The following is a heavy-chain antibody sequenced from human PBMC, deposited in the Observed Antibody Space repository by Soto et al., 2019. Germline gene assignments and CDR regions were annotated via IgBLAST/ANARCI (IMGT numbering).Heavy chain of an antibody. CDR3: AGHGYSSQDY. D-gene: IGHD5-18*01. CDR1: GFTFSSFA. CDR2: SSGSGGDT. V-gene: IGHV3-23*01. J-gene: IGHJ4*01. Sequence: GGSLRLSCVASGFTFSSFALSWVRQAPGKGLEWVSASSGSGGDTDYADSVKGRFTISRDNSKSTLYLQLNILRVEDTDVYYSAGHGYSSQDYWGHGTLVTVSS.